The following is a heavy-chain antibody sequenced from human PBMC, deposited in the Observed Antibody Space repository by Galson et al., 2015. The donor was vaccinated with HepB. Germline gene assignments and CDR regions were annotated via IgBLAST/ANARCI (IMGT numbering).Heavy chain of an antibody. V-gene: IGHV4-34*01. CDR3: ARGKRSGTFDY. CDR1: GGSFSGYY. Sequence: SETLSLTCAVYGGSFSGYYWSWIRQPPGKGLEWIGEINHSGSTNYNPSLKSRVTISVDTSKNQFSLKLSSVTAADTAVYYCARGKRSGTFDYWGQGTLVTVSS. J-gene: IGHJ4*02. CDR2: INHSGST. D-gene: IGHD6-13*01.